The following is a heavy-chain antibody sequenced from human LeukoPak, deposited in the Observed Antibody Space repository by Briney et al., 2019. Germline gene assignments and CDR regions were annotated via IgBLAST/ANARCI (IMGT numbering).Heavy chain of an antibody. D-gene: IGHD6-19*01. CDR2: INHSGST. CDR3: ARALSSAWPNWFDP. Sequence: PSETLSLTCAVYGGSFSGYYWSWIRQPPGKGLEWIGEINHSGSTNYNPSLKSRVTISVDTSKKQFSLKLSSVTAADTAVYYCARALSSAWPNWFDPWGQGTLVTVSS. CDR1: GGSFSGYY. J-gene: IGHJ5*02. V-gene: IGHV4-34*01.